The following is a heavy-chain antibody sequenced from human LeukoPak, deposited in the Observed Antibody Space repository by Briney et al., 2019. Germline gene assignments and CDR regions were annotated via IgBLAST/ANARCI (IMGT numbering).Heavy chain of an antibody. D-gene: IGHD6-19*01. CDR2: IYYSGST. CDR1: GGSISSSSYY. J-gene: IGHJ4*02. V-gene: IGHV4-39*01. Sequence: SETLSLTCTVSGGSISSSSYYWGWIRQPPGKGLEWIGSIYYSGSTYYNPSLKSRVTISVDTSKNQSSLKLSSVTAADTAVYYRARQGSGWYGVDYWGQGTLVTVSS. CDR3: ARQGSGWYGVDY.